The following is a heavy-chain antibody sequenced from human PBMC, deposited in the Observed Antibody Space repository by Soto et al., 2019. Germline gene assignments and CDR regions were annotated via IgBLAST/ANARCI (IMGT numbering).Heavy chain of an antibody. D-gene: IGHD3-22*01. CDR1: GGTSSSYA. J-gene: IGHJ3*02. CDR2: IIPIFGTA. CDR3: AITPYYYDSSGYRDDAFDI. Sequence: QVQLVQSGAEVKKPGSSVKVSCKASGGTSSSYAISWVRQAPGQGLEWMGGIIPIFGTANYAQKFQGRVTITADESTSTAYMELSSLRSEDTAVYYCAITPYYYDSSGYRDDAFDIWGQGTMVTVSS. V-gene: IGHV1-69*01.